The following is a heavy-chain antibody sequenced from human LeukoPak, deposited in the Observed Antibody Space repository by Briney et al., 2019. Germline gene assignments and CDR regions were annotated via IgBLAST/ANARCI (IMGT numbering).Heavy chain of an antibody. V-gene: IGHV3-9*01. CDR1: GFTFDDYA. CDR2: ISWNSGSI. D-gene: IGHD4-17*01. CDR3: AKDYGDYDSRGGFFDY. Sequence: GGSLRLSCAASGFTFDDYAMHWVRHAPGKGLEWVSGISWNSGSIGYADSVKGRFTISRDNSKNTLYLQMNSLRAEDTAVYYCAKDYGDYDSRGGFFDYWGQGTLVTVSS. J-gene: IGHJ4*02.